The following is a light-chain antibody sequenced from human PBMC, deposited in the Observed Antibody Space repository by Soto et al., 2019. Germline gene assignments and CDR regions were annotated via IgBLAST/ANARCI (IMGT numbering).Light chain of an antibody. V-gene: IGKV3-15*01. CDR1: QSVGTN. J-gene: IGKJ4*01. CDR3: QQYAYWPLT. Sequence: EVVMTDSPATVSVSPGERTSLSCRASQSVGTNLGWYQQKPGQAPRLLISKTSTRATGVPARFSGSGSETEFTLTISSLQSEDIAVYYCQQYAYWPLTFGGGTKVDIK. CDR2: KTS.